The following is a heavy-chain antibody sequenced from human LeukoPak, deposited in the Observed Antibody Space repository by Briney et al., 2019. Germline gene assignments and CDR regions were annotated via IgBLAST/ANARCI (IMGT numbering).Heavy chain of an antibody. J-gene: IGHJ6*02. CDR1: GFTVSSSY. Sequence: GGSLRLSCAASGFTVSSSYMSWVRRAPGKGLEWVSVIYSGGTAYYADSVRGRFTISRDNSKNTLYLQMNSLRAEDTAVYYCASPQSTVTTYYYYYGMDVWGQGTTVTVSS. CDR2: IYSGGTA. V-gene: IGHV3-66*01. CDR3: ASPQSTVTTYYYYYGMDV. D-gene: IGHD4-17*01.